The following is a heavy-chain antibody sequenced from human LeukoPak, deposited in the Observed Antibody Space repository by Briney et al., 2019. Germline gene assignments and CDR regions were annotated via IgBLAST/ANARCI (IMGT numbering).Heavy chain of an antibody. CDR3: ASLTVTGGSLSDY. Sequence: PGGSLRRSCVASGFTFSNYDMNWVRQVPGKGLEWVSYISNSGSSKYYVDSVKGRFTISRDNAKNSLYLQMNSLRAEDTAVYYCASLTVTGGSLSDYWGQGTLVTVSS. CDR1: GFTFSNYD. V-gene: IGHV3-48*03. CDR2: ISNSGSSK. J-gene: IGHJ4*02. D-gene: IGHD2-15*01.